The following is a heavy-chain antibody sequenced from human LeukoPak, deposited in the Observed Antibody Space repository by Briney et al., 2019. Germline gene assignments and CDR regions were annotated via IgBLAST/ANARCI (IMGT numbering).Heavy chain of an antibody. D-gene: IGHD4-17*01. V-gene: IGHV3-21*01. CDR1: GFTFSSYS. J-gene: IGHJ4*02. CDR2: ISSSSSYI. CDR3: ARVPVRGVTRDY. Sequence: GGSLRLSCAASGFTFSSYSMNGVRQAPGKGLEWVSSISSSSSYIYCADSVKGRFTNRRDNPKNSLYLQMNSLRAEDTAVYYCARVPVRGVTRDYWGQGTLVTVSS.